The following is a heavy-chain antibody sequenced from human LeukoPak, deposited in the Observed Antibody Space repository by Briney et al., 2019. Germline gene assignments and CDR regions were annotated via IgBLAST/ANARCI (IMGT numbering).Heavy chain of an antibody. Sequence: SETLSLTCTVSGGSISIIRYYWGWIRQPPRKGLEGIGSIYYSGSTYYNPSLKSRVTISVDTSKNQFSLKLSSVTAADTAVYYCARVASSGLTNWFDPWGQGTLVTVSS. D-gene: IGHD3-3*02. CDR2: IYYSGST. V-gene: IGHV4-39*07. CDR3: ARVASSGLTNWFDP. J-gene: IGHJ5*02. CDR1: GGSISIIRYY.